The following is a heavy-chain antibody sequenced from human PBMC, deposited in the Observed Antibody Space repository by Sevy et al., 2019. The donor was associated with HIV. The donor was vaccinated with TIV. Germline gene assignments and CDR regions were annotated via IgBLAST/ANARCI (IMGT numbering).Heavy chain of an antibody. CDR1: GFTFSTYW. CDR2: INGDGGIT. J-gene: IGHJ5*02. V-gene: IGHV3-74*03. D-gene: IGHD3-16*02. Sequence: GESLKISCAASGFTFSTYWMHWVRQAPAKGLVWVSRINGDGGITMYADSVKGRFTISRDNAKSTLYLQMDSLRVEDMAVYYCIGGYPNYFDPWGQGTLVTVSS. CDR3: IGGYPNYFDP.